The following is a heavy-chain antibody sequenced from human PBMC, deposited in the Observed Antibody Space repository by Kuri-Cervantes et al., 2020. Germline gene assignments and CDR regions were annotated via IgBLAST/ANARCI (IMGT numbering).Heavy chain of an antibody. CDR1: GFTFSTYW. Sequence: GEYLKISCAASGFTFSTYWMSWVRQAPGKGLEWVANINQDGNNQYYVDSMKGRFTISRDNAKNSLFLQINSLRVEDTAVYYCSREGEKGPATLDYWGQGTLVTVSS. CDR3: SREGEKGPATLDY. D-gene: IGHD2-15*01. V-gene: IGHV3-7*01. J-gene: IGHJ4*02. CDR2: INQDGNNQ.